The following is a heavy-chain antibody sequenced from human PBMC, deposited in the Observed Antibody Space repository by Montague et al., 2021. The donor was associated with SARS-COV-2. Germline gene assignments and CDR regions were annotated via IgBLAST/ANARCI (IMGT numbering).Heavy chain of an antibody. J-gene: IGHJ6*02. CDR2: ISHGGGT. D-gene: IGHD2-15*01. CDR3: ASHCGGGRYYFGMDV. V-gene: IGHV4-34*01. CDR1: GVSFTDYY. Sequence: SETLSLTCAVSGVSFTDYYWAWIRQPPGKGLEWVGQISHGGGTNYNPSLKSRVTISVDTSKNQVSLKLSSVTAADTAVYFCASHCGGGRYYFGMDVWGQGTTVTVSS.